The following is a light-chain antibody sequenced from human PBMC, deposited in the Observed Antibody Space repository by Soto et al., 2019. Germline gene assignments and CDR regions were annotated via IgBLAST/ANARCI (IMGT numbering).Light chain of an antibody. CDR1: QSVSSN. J-gene: IGKJ5*01. CDR2: GAS. Sequence: EIVMTQSPATLSVSPGERVALSSRSSQSVSSNLAWYQQKPGQAPRLLIFGASTRATGIPARFSGSGSGTEFTLTISSLQSEDFAVYYCQQYNKWPPITFGQGTRLEI. CDR3: QQYNKWPPIT. V-gene: IGKV3-15*01.